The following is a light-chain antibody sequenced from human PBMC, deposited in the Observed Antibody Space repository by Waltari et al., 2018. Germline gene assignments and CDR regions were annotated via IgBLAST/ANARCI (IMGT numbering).Light chain of an antibody. V-gene: IGKV3-20*01. CDR1: QIISTTY. Sequence: DIVLTQSPGTLSLSPGESATLSCRASQIISTTYLAWYQQKPGRAPRLLIYGTSRRAAGIPDRFSGSGSGTDFTLAISRLEPEDFAVYYCQEYGTSPGFSFGGGTKVEI. J-gene: IGKJ4*01. CDR3: QEYGTSPGFS. CDR2: GTS.